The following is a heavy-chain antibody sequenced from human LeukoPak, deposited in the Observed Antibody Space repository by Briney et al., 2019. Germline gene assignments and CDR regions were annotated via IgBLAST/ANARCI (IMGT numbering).Heavy chain of an antibody. CDR1: GLTFDDYA. J-gene: IGHJ3*02. Sequence: GGSLRLSCAASGLTFDDYAMHWVRQAPGKGLEWVSGISWNSGSIGYAGSVKGRFTISRDNAKNSLYLQMNSLRAEDTALYYCARAELGYCSSTSCYLTAVIAFDIWGQGTMVTVSS. CDR2: ISWNSGSI. D-gene: IGHD2-2*01. CDR3: ARAELGYCSSTSCYLTAVIAFDI. V-gene: IGHV3-9*01.